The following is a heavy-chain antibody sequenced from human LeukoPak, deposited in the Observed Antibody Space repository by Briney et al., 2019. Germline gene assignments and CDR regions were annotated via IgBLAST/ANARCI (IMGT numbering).Heavy chain of an antibody. D-gene: IGHD3-22*01. CDR3: AKEEDDSSGYPGSFDY. Sequence: GGSLRLSCAASGFTFSSYWMSWVRQAPGKGLEWVSGISSSSIKTYYADSVKGRFTISRDNPKNTLYLQMNSLRAEDAAVYYCAKEEDDSSGYPGSFDYWGQGTLVTVSS. V-gene: IGHV3-23*01. J-gene: IGHJ4*02. CDR1: GFTFSSYW. CDR2: ISSSSIKT.